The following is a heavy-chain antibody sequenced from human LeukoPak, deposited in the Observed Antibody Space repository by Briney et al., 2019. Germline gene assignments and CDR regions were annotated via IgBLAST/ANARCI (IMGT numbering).Heavy chain of an antibody. D-gene: IGHD2-21*01. CDR1: GGSISSGGYY. Sequence: PSQTLSLTCTVSGGSISSGGYYWSWIRQHPGKGLEWIGYIYYSGSTYYDPSLKSRVTISVDTSKNQFSLKLSSVTAADTAVYYCARGPYFPYYYGMDVWGQGTTVTVSS. V-gene: IGHV4-31*03. J-gene: IGHJ6*02. CDR3: ARGPYFPYYYGMDV. CDR2: IYYSGST.